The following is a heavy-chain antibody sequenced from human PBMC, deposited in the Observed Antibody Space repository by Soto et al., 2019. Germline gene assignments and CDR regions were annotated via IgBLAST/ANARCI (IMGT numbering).Heavy chain of an antibody. CDR1: GGTFSSYA. J-gene: IGHJ6*02. D-gene: IGHD3-10*01. Sequence: ASVKVSCKASGGTFSSYAISWVRQAPGQGLEWMGGIIPIFGTANYAQKFQGRVTITADKSTSTAYMELSSLRSEDTAVYYCARDERSGDNYYYYGMDVWGQGTTVTVSS. V-gene: IGHV1-69*06. CDR3: ARDERSGDNYYYYGMDV. CDR2: IIPIFGTA.